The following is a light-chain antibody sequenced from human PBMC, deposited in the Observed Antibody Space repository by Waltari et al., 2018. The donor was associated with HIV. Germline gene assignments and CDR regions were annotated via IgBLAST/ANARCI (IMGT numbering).Light chain of an antibody. CDR1: RDIGSF. V-gene: IGKV1-39*01. CDR2: AAS. CDR3: QQYVSSPLT. Sequence: DVQITQSPSSLSASVGDSVNITCRASRDIGSFLNWYQQTPGQAPKLLIYAASNLHDGTPLRFSGSGSGTDFTLTISRLEPEDFAVYYCQQYVSSPLTFGGGTKVEIK. J-gene: IGKJ4*01.